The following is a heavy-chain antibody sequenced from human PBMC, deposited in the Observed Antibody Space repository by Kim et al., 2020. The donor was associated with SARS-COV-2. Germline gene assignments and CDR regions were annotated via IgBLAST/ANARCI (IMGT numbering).Heavy chain of an antibody. J-gene: IGHJ6*02. CDR1: GYSFTSYW. Sequence: GESLKISCKGSGYSFTSYWISWVRQMPGKGLEWMGRIDPSDSYTNYSPSFQGHVTISADKSISTAYLQWSSLKASDTAMYYCARSVVVPAAVSGMDVWGQGTTVTVSS. D-gene: IGHD2-2*01. CDR2: IDPSDSYT. CDR3: ARSVVVPAAVSGMDV. V-gene: IGHV5-10-1*01.